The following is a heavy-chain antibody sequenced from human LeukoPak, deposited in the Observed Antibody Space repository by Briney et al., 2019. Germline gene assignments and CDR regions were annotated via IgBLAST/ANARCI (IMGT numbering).Heavy chain of an antibody. CDR2: IKHDGSAT. Sequence: GGSLRLSCAASGFIFSGYYMSWVRQAPGKGLEWVANIKHDGSATNYMDSVRGRFTVSRDNAKNSLYLQMDGLRADDTAVYFCAKDTGIVVVVAANDYWGQGTLATVSS. J-gene: IGHJ4*02. D-gene: IGHD2-15*01. V-gene: IGHV3-7*04. CDR3: AKDTGIVVVVAANDY. CDR1: GFIFSGYY.